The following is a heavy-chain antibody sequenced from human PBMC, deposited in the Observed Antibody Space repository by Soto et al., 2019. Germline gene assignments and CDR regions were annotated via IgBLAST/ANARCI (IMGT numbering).Heavy chain of an antibody. Sequence: ASVKVSCKASGYTFTSYGISWVRQAPGQGLEWMGWISAYNGNTNYAQKLQGRVTMTTDTSTSTAYMELRSLRSDDTAVYYCAREYDFWSGYYVRVGWFDPWGQGTLVTVSS. CDR2: ISAYNGNT. V-gene: IGHV1-18*04. CDR3: AREYDFWSGYYVRVGWFDP. J-gene: IGHJ5*02. CDR1: GYTFTSYG. D-gene: IGHD3-3*01.